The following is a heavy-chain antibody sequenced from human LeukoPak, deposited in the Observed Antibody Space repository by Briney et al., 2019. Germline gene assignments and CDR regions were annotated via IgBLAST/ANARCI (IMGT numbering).Heavy chain of an antibody. Sequence: GASVKVSCKASGYTFTNYGISWVRQAPGQGLEWMGWVSAYNGNTNYVQKLQGRVTMTTDTSTSTAYMELRSLGSDDTAVYYCARDPTGFSSGWDVFDSWGQGTLVTVSS. V-gene: IGHV1-18*01. D-gene: IGHD6-19*01. CDR1: GYTFTNYG. J-gene: IGHJ4*02. CDR2: VSAYNGNT. CDR3: ARDPTGFSSGWDVFDS.